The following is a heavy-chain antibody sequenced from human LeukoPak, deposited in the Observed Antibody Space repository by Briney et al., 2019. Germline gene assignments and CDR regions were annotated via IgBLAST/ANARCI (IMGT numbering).Heavy chain of an antibody. CDR3: AKDYASVDTAMVNEDEASFDY. J-gene: IGHJ4*02. Sequence: PGGSLRLSCAASGFTFSSYAMSWVRQAPGKGLEWVSAISGSGGSTYYADSVKGRFTISRDNSKNTLYLQMNSLRAEDTAVYYCAKDYASVDTAMVNEDEASFDYWGQGTLVTVSS. V-gene: IGHV3-23*01. CDR1: GFTFSSYA. CDR2: ISGSGGST. D-gene: IGHD5-18*01.